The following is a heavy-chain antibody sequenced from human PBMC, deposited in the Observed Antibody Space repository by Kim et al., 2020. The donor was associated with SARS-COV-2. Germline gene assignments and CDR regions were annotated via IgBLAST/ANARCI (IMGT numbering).Heavy chain of an antibody. V-gene: IGHV3-9*01. CDR2: ISWNSGSI. CDR3: AKPYSSGWYGSDAFDI. J-gene: IGHJ3*02. D-gene: IGHD6-19*01. Sequence: GGSLRLSCAASGFTFDDYAMHWVRQAPGKGLEWVSGISWNSGSIGYADSVKGRFTISRDNAKNSLYLQMNSLRAEDTALYYCAKPYSSGWYGSDAFDIWGQGTMVTVSS. CDR1: GFTFDDYA.